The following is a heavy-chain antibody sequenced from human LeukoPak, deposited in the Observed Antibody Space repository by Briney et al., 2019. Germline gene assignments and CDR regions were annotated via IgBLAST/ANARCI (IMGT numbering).Heavy chain of an antibody. D-gene: IGHD5-24*01. Sequence: ASVKVSCKASGYTFTSYAMHWVRQAPGQRLEWMGWINAGNGNTKYSQKFQGRVTITRDTSASTAYMELSSLRSEDTAVYYCARPTEEMATINAYFHYWGQGTLVTVSS. CDR3: ARPTEEMATINAYFHY. J-gene: IGHJ4*02. V-gene: IGHV1-3*01. CDR1: GYTFTSYA. CDR2: INAGNGNT.